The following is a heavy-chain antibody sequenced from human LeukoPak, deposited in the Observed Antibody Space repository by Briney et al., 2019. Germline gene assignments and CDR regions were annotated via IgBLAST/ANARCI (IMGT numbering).Heavy chain of an antibody. CDR1: GFTFRNYW. CDR3: AKDKYSSGWYLFDY. J-gene: IGHJ4*02. D-gene: IGHD6-19*01. Sequence: PGGSLRLSCAASGFTFRNYWMGWVRQAPGKGLEWVANTKPDGSAEYYADSVRGRFTTSRDNANNFLYLQMNSLRAEDTAVYYCAKDKYSSGWYLFDYWGQGTLVTVSS. V-gene: IGHV3-7*01. CDR2: TKPDGSAE.